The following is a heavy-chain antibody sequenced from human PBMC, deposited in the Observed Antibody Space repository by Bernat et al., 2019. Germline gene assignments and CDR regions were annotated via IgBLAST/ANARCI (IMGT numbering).Heavy chain of an antibody. J-gene: IGHJ6*02. CDR3: ARGGWLQLAYYYYGMDV. Sequence: QLQLQESGPGLVKPSETLSLTCTVSGGSISSSSYYWGWIRQPPGKGLEWIGSIYYSGSTYYNPSLKSRVTISVDTSKNQFSLKLSSVTAADTAVYYCARGGWLQLAYYYYGMDVWGQGTTVTVSS. CDR1: GGSISSSSYY. D-gene: IGHD5-24*01. CDR2: IYYSGST. V-gene: IGHV4-39*01.